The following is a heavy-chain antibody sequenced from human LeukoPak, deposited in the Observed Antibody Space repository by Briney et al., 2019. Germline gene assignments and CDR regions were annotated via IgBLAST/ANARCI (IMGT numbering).Heavy chain of an antibody. V-gene: IGHV4-31*03. CDR1: GGSISSGGYY. Sequence: PSETLSLTCTVSGGSISSGGYYWSWIRQHPGKGLEWIGYIYYSGSTYYNPSLKSRVTISVDTSKNQFSLKLSSVTAADTAVYYCARGGSWYGDCYFDYWGQGTLVTVSS. CDR2: IYYSGST. D-gene: IGHD6-13*01. CDR3: ARGGSWYGDCYFDY. J-gene: IGHJ4*02.